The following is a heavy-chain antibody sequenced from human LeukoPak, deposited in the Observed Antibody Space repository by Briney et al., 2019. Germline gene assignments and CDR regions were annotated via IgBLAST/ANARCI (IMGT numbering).Heavy chain of an antibody. V-gene: IGHV3-23*01. CDR3: ARVSTSCYIGCSFDN. Sequence: GGSLRLSCTASGFIFSDYVMSWVRQAPGKGLEWVSTIVGSGDYTYNADSVKGRFTISRDNSKSTLFLQLNSLRAEDTAIYYCARVSTSCYIGCSFDNWGQGTLVTVSS. D-gene: IGHD2-2*02. CDR2: IVGSGDYT. CDR1: GFIFSDYV. J-gene: IGHJ4*02.